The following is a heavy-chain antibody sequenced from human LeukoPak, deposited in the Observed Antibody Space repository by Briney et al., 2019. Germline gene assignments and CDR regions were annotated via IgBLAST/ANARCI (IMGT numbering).Heavy chain of an antibody. CDR2: ISYDGSNK. J-gene: IGHJ4*02. CDR1: GFTFSSYA. Sequence: GWSLRLSCAASGFTFSSYAMHWVRQAPGKGLEWVAVISYDGSNKYYADSVKGRFTISRDNSKNTLYLQMNSLRAEDTAVYYCARDDYGDYESLDYWGQGTLVTVSS. D-gene: IGHD4-17*01. V-gene: IGHV3-30-3*01. CDR3: ARDDYGDYESLDY.